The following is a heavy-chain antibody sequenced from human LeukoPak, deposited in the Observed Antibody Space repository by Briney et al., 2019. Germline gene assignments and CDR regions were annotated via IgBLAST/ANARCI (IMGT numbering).Heavy chain of an antibody. CDR2: IYYSGNT. Sequence: SETLSLTCTVSGVSISSSNSYWGWIRQPPGKGLEWIGSIYYSGNTYYNASLKSQVSISIDTSKNRFSLKLTSVTAADTAVYYCARVVRGYGDYEDYWGQGTLVTVSS. CDR1: GVSISSSNSY. J-gene: IGHJ4*02. CDR3: ARVVRGYGDYEDY. D-gene: IGHD4-17*01. V-gene: IGHV4-39*01.